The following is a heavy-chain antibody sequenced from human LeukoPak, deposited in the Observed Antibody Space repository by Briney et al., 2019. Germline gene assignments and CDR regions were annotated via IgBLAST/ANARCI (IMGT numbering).Heavy chain of an antibody. CDR2: ISYDGSNK. V-gene: IGHV3-30-3*01. CDR3: AREGSGYVFDY. J-gene: IGHJ4*02. Sequence: GRSLRLSCAASGFTFSSYAMHWVRQAPGRGLEWVAVISYDGSNKYYADSVKGRFPISRDNSKNTLYLQMNSLRAEDTAVYYCAREGSGYVFDYWGQGTLVTVSS. CDR1: GFTFSSYA. D-gene: IGHD3-22*01.